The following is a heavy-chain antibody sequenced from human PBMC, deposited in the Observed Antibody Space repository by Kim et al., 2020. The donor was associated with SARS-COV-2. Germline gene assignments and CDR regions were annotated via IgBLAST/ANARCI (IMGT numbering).Heavy chain of an antibody. Sequence: GGSLRLSCAASGFTFDDYAMHWVRQAPGKGLEWVSLISGDGGSTYYADSVKGRFTISRDNSKNSLYLQMNSLRTEDTALYYCAKMGHDYGDGNYYYYYMDVWGKGTTVTVSS. CDR1: GFTFDDYA. CDR2: ISGDGGST. J-gene: IGHJ6*03. V-gene: IGHV3-43*02. D-gene: IGHD4-17*01. CDR3: AKMGHDYGDGNYYYYYMDV.